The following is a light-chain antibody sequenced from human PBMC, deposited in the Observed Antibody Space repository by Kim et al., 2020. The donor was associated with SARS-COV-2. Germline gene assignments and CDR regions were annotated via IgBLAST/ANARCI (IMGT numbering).Light chain of an antibody. CDR1: QSVRSNY. V-gene: IGKV3-20*01. J-gene: IGKJ2*01. CDR3: QQYGSSHT. CDR2: TAS. Sequence: EIVLTQSPGTLSLSPVERATLSCRASQSVRSNYLAWYQQRPGQAPRLLIYTASNRATGIPDRFSGSGSGTDFTLTISRLEPEDFAVYYCQQYGSSHTFGQGTKLEI.